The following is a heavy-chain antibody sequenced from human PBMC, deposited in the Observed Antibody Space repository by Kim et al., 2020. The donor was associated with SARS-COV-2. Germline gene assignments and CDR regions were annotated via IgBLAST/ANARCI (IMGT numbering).Heavy chain of an antibody. CDR1: GFTFSSNL. Sequence: GGSLRLSCAASGFTFSSNLMHWVRQAPGKGLVWVSRINSDGSTTTYADSVKGRFTISRDNAKNTLYLQMNSLRVEDTAVYYCARDPRHGGDYLKWGQGTLVTVSS. J-gene: IGHJ4*02. V-gene: IGHV3-74*01. D-gene: IGHD4-17*01. CDR3: ARDPRHGGDYLK. CDR2: INSDGSTT.